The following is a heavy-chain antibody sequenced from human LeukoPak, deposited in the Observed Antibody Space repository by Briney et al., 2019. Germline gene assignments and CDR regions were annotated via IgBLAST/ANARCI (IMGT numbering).Heavy chain of an antibody. D-gene: IGHD6-6*01. CDR3: ARGKYTSFDN. V-gene: IGHV6-1*01. J-gene: IGHJ4*02. Sequence: SQTLSLTCALSGDTIFTNNVAWNWVRQSQSGGLEWLGRTYYRSKWSFDYAVSVKSRITINADTSKNQFSLQLSSVTPEDTAVYYCARGKYTSFDNWGQGTLVTVSS. CDR1: GDTIFTNNVA. CDR2: TYYRSKWSF.